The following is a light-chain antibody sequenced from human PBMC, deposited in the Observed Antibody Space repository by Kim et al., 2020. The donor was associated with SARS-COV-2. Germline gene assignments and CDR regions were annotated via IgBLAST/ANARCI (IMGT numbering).Light chain of an antibody. CDR1: GLGNKY. V-gene: IGLV3-1*01. Sequence: SYELTQPPSVSVSPGQTATMTCSGDGLGNKYVCWYQQKPGQSPVLVIYEDTKRPSGTPERFSGSNSGNTASLTITAIQAMDEADYYCQAWDSTQVIFGGGTQLT. J-gene: IGLJ2*01. CDR3: QAWDSTQVI. CDR2: EDT.